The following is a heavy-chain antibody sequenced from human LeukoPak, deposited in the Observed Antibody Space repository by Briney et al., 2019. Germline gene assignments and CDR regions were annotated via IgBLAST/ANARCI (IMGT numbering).Heavy chain of an antibody. V-gene: IGHV3-48*02. D-gene: IGHD6-19*01. CDR2: ITASGTAM. CDR3: ARVQRIAVPN. Sequence: GGSLRLSCAASGFTFSSYSMNWVRQAPGTGLEWVSHITASGTAMFYADSVKGRFTISRDNAKNSLSLQMNSLRDEDTPVYYCARVQRIAVPNWGQGTLVTVSS. CDR1: GFTFSSYS. J-gene: IGHJ4*02.